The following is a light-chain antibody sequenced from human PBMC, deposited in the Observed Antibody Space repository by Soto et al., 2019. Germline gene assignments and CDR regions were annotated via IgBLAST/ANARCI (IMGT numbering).Light chain of an antibody. Sequence: EIVLTQSPATLSLSPGERATLSCRASQSVSSYLAWYQQKPGQAPRLLIYDASNRATGIPARFSGSGSGTASILNISSLEPEDFAVYYCQQRSNWPPGFGRGTKVDIK. V-gene: IGKV3-11*01. CDR3: QQRSNWPPG. J-gene: IGKJ3*01. CDR2: DAS. CDR1: QSVSSY.